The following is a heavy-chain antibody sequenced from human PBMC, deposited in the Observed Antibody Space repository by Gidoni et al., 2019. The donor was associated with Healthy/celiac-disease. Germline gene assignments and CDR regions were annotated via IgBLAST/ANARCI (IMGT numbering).Heavy chain of an antibody. J-gene: IGHJ4*02. Sequence: QVQLVQSGAEVKKPGASVKVSCKASGYTFTGYYMHWVRQAPGQGLEWMGWINPNSGGTNYAQKFQGRVTMTRDTSISTAYMELSRLRSDDTAVYYCARALYCSGGSCSITRDYWGQGTLVTVSS. CDR3: ARALYCSGGSCSITRDY. CDR2: INPNSGGT. CDR1: GYTFTGYY. D-gene: IGHD2-15*01. V-gene: IGHV1-2*02.